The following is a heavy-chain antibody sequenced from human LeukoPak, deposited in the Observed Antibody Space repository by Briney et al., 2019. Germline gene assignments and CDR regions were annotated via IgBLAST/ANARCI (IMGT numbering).Heavy chain of an antibody. V-gene: IGHV4-39*01. Sequence: SETLSLTCTVSGGSISSSSYYWGWIRQPPGKGLEWIGSIYYSGSTYYNRSLKSRVTISVDTSKNQFSLKLSSVTAADTAVYYCARHTGIVGATTWFDPWGQGTLVTVSS. J-gene: IGHJ5*02. D-gene: IGHD1-26*01. CDR3: ARHTGIVGATTWFDP. CDR2: IYYSGST. CDR1: GGSISSSSYY.